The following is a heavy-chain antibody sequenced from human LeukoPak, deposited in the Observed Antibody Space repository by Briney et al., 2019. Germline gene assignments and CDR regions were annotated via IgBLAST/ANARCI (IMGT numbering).Heavy chain of an antibody. CDR3: AKSSLEGGLDS. Sequence: GGSLRLSCAASGFTFSTYDMNWVRQAPGKGLEWVAVISYDGSNKYYADSVKGRFTISRDNSKNTLFLQMNSLRAEDTAVYYCAKSSLEGGLDSWGQGTLVTVSS. CDR1: GFTFSTYD. J-gene: IGHJ4*02. D-gene: IGHD3-16*01. V-gene: IGHV3-30*18. CDR2: ISYDGSNK.